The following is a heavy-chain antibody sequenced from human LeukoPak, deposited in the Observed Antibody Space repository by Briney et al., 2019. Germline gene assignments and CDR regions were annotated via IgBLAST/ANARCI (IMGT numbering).Heavy chain of an antibody. J-gene: IGHJ5*02. V-gene: IGHV4-30-4*08. Sequence: SQTLSLTCTVSGGSITSGDYYWTWIRQRPGKGLQWIGCIYHSGRTYYNPSLKSRVTISVDTSKNQFSLKLTSVTAAGTALYYCVRGENSNYWFDPWGQGTLVTVSS. CDR1: GGSITSGDYY. CDR3: VRGENSNYWFDP. CDR2: IYHSGRT. D-gene: IGHD4-11*01.